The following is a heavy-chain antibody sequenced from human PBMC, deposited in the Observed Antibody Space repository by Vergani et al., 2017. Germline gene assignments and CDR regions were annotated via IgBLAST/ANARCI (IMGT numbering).Heavy chain of an antibody. Sequence: EVQLVESGGGLVKPGGSLRLSCAASGFTFSSYSMNWVRQAPGKGLEWVSSISSSSSYIYYADSVKRRFTISRDNAKNSLYLQMNSLRAEDTAVYYCATVGGSKYYYYGMDVWGQGTTVTVSS. CDR3: ATVGGSKYYYYGMDV. J-gene: IGHJ6*02. CDR1: GFTFSSYS. D-gene: IGHD3-16*01. V-gene: IGHV3-21*01. CDR2: ISSSSSYI.